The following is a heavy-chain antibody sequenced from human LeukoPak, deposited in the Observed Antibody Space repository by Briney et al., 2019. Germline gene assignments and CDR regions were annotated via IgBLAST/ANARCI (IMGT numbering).Heavy chain of an antibody. D-gene: IGHD6-19*01. CDR3: ARDGSSGHSFDY. CDR2: ISSSSSYI. Sequence: GGSLRLSCAASGFTFSSCSMNWVRRAPGKGLEWVSSISSSSSYIYYADSVKGRFTISRDNAKNSLYLQMNSLRAEDTAVYYCARDGSSGHSFDYWGQGTLVTVSS. CDR1: GFTFSSCS. V-gene: IGHV3-21*01. J-gene: IGHJ4*02.